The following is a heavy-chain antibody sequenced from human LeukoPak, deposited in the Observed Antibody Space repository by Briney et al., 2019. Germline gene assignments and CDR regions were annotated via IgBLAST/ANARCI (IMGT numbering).Heavy chain of an antibody. J-gene: IGHJ4*02. CDR3: TGSFGELTFFDY. CDR2: IRSKAHGGTT. V-gene: IGHV3-49*04. D-gene: IGHD3-10*01. Sequence: GGSLRLSCTTSGFTFGDYGMSWVRQAPGKGLEWVGFIRSKAHGGTTENAASVKGRFTISRDDSKSIAYLQMNSLKTEDTAVYYCTGSFGELTFFDYWGLGTLVTVSS. CDR1: GFTFGDYG.